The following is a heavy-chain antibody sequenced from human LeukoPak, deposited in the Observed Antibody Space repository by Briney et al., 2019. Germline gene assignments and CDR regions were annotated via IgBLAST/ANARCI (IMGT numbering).Heavy chain of an antibody. CDR3: AREGIPVAGTFDY. V-gene: IGHV3-33*01. J-gene: IGHJ4*02. D-gene: IGHD6-19*01. CDR2: IWYDGSNK. Sequence: GGSLRLSSAASGFTFSSYGMHWVRQAPGKGLEWVAVIWYDGSNKYYADSVKGRFTISRDNSKNTLYLQMNSLRAEDTAVYYCAREGIPVAGTFDYWGQGTLVTVSS. CDR1: GFTFSSYG.